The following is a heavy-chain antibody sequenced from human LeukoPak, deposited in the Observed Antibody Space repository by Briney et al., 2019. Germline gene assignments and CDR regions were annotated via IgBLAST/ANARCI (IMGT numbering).Heavy chain of an antibody. J-gene: IGHJ4*02. CDR3: ARDATTTVNLFDY. V-gene: IGHV3-21*01. CDR2: ISSSSIYI. D-gene: IGHD4-17*01. CDR1: GFTFRTYT. Sequence: GGSLRLSCAASGFTFRTYTMNWVRQAPGKGLEWVSSISSSSIYIYSADSVKGRFTISRDNAKNSLYLQMNSLRAEDTAVYYCARDATTTVNLFDYWGQGTLVTVSS.